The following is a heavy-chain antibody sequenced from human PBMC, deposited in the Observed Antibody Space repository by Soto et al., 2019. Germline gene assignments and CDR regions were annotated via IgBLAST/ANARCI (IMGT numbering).Heavy chain of an antibody. V-gene: IGHV1-8*01. CDR1: GYTFTSYD. CDR2: MNPNSGNT. Sequence: QVQLVQSGAEVKKPGASVKVSCKASGYTFTSYDINWVRQATGQGLEWMGWMNPNSGNTGYAQKCQSRLTITSNSTRRTAYLELSSMSSQDTAVYHCAREITPRSMAVWGEGTTVTSSS. CDR3: AREITPRSMAV. D-gene: IGHD1-20*01. J-gene: IGHJ6*04.